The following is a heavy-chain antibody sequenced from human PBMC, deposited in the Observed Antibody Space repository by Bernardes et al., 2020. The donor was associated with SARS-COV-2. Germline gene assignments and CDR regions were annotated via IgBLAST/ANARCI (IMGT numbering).Heavy chain of an antibody. Sequence: ASVKVSCKASGYTFTSYGISWVRQAPGQGLEWMGWISAYNGNTNYAQKLQGRVTMTTDTSTSTAYMELRSLRSDDTAVYYCARDSSSSQYYYYGMDVWGQGTTVTVSS. CDR3: ARDSSSSQYYYYGMDV. J-gene: IGHJ6*02. CDR2: ISAYNGNT. V-gene: IGHV1-18*01. D-gene: IGHD6-13*01. CDR1: GYTFTSYG.